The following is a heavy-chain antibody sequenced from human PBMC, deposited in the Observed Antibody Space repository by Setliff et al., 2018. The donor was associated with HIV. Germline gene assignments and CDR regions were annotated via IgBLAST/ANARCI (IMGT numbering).Heavy chain of an antibody. Sequence: GGSLRLSCAASGFTFSSYSMNWVRQAPGKGLEWVSFISGNSGAVTYADSVKGRFTISRDNARNSLYLQLNSLRAEDTAVYYCAKGGMTNAAFNIWGPGTMVTVS. V-gene: IGHV3-48*01. CDR1: GFTFSSYS. CDR2: ISGNSGAV. CDR3: AKGGMTNAAFNI. J-gene: IGHJ3*02. D-gene: IGHD3-10*01.